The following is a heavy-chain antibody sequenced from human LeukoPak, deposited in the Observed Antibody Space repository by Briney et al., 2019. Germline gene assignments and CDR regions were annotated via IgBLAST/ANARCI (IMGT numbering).Heavy chain of an antibody. CDR2: ISYDGSNK. D-gene: IGHD5-18*01. Sequence: PGGSLRLSCAASGFTFSSYGIHWVRQAPGKGLEWVAVISYDGSNKYYADSVKGRFTISRDNAKNSLYLQMNSLRAEDTAVYYCARGRGYSYGTDYWGQGTLVTVSS. V-gene: IGHV3-30*03. J-gene: IGHJ4*02. CDR1: GFTFSSYG. CDR3: ARGRGYSYGTDY.